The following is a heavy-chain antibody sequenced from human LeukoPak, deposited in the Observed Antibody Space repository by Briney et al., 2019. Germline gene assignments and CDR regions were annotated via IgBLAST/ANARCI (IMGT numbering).Heavy chain of an antibody. D-gene: IGHD5-12*01. CDR3: ARGPSGYHNT. CDR1: GFTFRNYG. J-gene: IGHJ4*02. CDR2: KRYDGTNE. V-gene: IGHV3-30*02. Sequence: GGSLRLSCVASGFTFRNYGMHWVRQAPGKGLEWVAFKRYDGTNEDYADSVKGRFTISRDNSKNTVSLQMNSLRTDDTAVYYCARGPSGYHNTGGQGTLVTVSS.